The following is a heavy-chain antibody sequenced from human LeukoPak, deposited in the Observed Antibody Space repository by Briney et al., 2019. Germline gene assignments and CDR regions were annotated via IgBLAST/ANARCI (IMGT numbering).Heavy chain of an antibody. CDR1: GFTFSSYA. Sequence: GGSLRLSCAASGFTFSSYAMHRVRQAPGKGLEWVAVISYDGSNKYYADSVKGRFTISRDNSKNTLYLQMNSLRAEDTAVYYCARDREYCSGGSCYSGLGQVDYWGQGTLVTVSS. J-gene: IGHJ4*02. CDR3: ARDREYCSGGSCYSGLGQVDY. D-gene: IGHD2-15*01. V-gene: IGHV3-30-3*01. CDR2: ISYDGSNK.